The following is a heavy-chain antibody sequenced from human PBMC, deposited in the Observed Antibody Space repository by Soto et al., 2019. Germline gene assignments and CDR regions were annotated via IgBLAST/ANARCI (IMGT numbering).Heavy chain of an antibody. V-gene: IGHV3-30*18. CDR2: ISDDGSNK. J-gene: IGHJ4*02. CDR3: AKETDSGPLDY. Sequence: QVQLVESGGGVVQPGRSLRLSCAASGFTFSSYGMHWVRQAPGKGLEWVAVISDDGSNKYYADSVKGRFTISRDNSKNTLYLQMNSLRDEDTAVYYCAKETDSGPLDYWGQGTLVTVSS. CDR1: GFTFSSYG.